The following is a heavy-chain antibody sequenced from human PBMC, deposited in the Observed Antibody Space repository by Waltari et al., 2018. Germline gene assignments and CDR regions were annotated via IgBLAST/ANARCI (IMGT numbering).Heavy chain of an antibody. CDR2: IYTRGST. V-gene: IGHV4-4*07. Sequence: QVQLQESGPGLVKPSETLSLTCTVSGGSISSYYWSWIRQPAGKGLECIGRIYTRGSTNYNPSLKSRVTMSVDTSKSQCSLQLSSVTAADTAVYYCARSGYSYGYLYWGQGPLVTVSS. CDR3: ARSGYSYGYLY. CDR1: GGSISSYY. D-gene: IGHD5-18*01. J-gene: IGHJ4*02.